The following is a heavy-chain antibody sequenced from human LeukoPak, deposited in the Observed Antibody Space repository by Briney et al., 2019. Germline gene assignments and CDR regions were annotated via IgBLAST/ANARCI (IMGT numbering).Heavy chain of an antibody. V-gene: IGHV1-69*04. CDR2: IIPTTGLA. Sequence: SVKVSCKASGGTFSDLAISWVRQAPGQGLEWMGRIIPTTGLANYAQKFQGRVTITADKSTSTAYMELSSLRSEDTAVYYCARAPPRLDGYILYYWGQGTLVTVSS. CDR1: GGTFSDLA. D-gene: IGHD5-24*01. CDR3: ARAPPRLDGYILYY. J-gene: IGHJ4*02.